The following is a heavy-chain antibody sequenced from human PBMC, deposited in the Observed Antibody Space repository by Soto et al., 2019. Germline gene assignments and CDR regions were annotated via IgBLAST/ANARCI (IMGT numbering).Heavy chain of an antibody. CDR2: IWYDGSNK. CDR3: ARDYYYDSSGYYYAP. CDR1: GFTFSSYG. J-gene: IGHJ4*02. Sequence: QVPLVESGGGVVQPGRSLRLSCAASGFTFSSYGMHWVRQAPGKGLEWVAVIWYDGSNKYYADSVKGRFTISRDNSKNTLYLQMNSLRAEDTAVYYCARDYYYDSSGYYYAPWGQGTLVTVSS. D-gene: IGHD3-22*01. V-gene: IGHV3-33*01.